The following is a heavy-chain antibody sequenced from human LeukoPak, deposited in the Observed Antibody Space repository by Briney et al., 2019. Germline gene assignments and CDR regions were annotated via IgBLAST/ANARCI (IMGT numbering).Heavy chain of an antibody. J-gene: IGHJ5*02. V-gene: IGHV1-8*01. D-gene: IGHD3-10*01. CDR3: ARGSDYYGSGSYGNWFDP. CDR1: GYTFTSYD. Sequence: ASVKVSCKASGYTFTSYDINWVRQATGQGLEWMGWMNPNSGNTGYAQKFQGRVTMTRNTSISTAYMELSSLGSEDTAVYYCARGSDYYGSGSYGNWFDPWGQGTLVTVSS. CDR2: MNPNSGNT.